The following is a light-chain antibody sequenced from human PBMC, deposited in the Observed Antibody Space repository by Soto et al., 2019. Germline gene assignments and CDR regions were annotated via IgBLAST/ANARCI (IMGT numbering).Light chain of an antibody. Sequence: EIVLTQSPATLSLSPGERATLSCRASQSVRGNLAWYQQKPGQAPRLLIYDLSTRAAGIPPRFSGTGSGTDFTLTVTSLQSEDFAVYFCQQYNHWPPLTFGGGTKVDIK. CDR2: DLS. CDR1: QSVRGN. V-gene: IGKV3-15*01. CDR3: QQYNHWPPLT. J-gene: IGKJ4*01.